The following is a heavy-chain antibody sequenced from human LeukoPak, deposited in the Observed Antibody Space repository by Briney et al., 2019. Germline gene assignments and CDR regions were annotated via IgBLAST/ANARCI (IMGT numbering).Heavy chain of an antibody. D-gene: IGHD2-15*01. CDR3: ARAAVAAPVVSRARVPRV. CDR2: INHSGST. V-gene: IGHV4-34*01. Sequence: SETLSLTCAVYGGSFSGYYWSWIRQPPGKGLEWIGEINHSGSTNYNPSLKSRVTISVDTSKNQFSLKLSSVTAADTAVYYCARAAVAAPVVSRARVPRVWGKGTTVTVSS. J-gene: IGHJ6*04. CDR1: GGSFSGYY.